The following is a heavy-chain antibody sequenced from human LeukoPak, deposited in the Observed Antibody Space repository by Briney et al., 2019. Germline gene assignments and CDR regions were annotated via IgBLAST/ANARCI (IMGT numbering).Heavy chain of an antibody. CDR1: GCTFTSYG. Sequence: GASVKVSCKASGCTFTSYGISWVRQAPGQGLEWMGWISAYNGNTNYAQKLQGRVTMTTDTSTSTAYMELRSLRSDDTAVYYCARDMGSSWSTLTYYYYYMDVWGKGTTVTVSS. J-gene: IGHJ6*03. V-gene: IGHV1-18*01. D-gene: IGHD6-13*01. CDR3: ARDMGSSWSTLTYYYYYMDV. CDR2: ISAYNGNT.